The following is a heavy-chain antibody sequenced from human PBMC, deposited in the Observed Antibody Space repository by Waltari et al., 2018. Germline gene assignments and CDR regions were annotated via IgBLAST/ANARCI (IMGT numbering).Heavy chain of an antibody. CDR2: ISYTGAT. CDR3: ATYIGASIGTAAFDV. CDR1: GGSLTPNRHY. Sequence: QLQLQESGPGLVMPSETLSLTCGVSGGSLTPNRHYWAWIRRAPGQGLEWVGTISYTGATYNSPSLTSRVTMSRDTSKNQLSLKLGSVTAADTAVYYCATYIGASIGTAAFDVWGRGTMVIVSS. V-gene: IGHV4-39*01. J-gene: IGHJ3*01. D-gene: IGHD5-12*01.